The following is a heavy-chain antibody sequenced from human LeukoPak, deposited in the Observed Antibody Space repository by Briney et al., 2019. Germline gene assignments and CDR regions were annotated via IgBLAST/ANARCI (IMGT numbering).Heavy chain of an antibody. Sequence: GASVKVSCKASGYTFTSYYMHWVRQAPGQGLEWMGIINPSGGSTSYAQKFQGRVTITADESTSTAYMELSSLRSEDTAVYYCAREIGKTSYDKEPYYFDYWGQGTLVTVSS. CDR3: AREIGKTSYDKEPYYFDY. V-gene: IGHV1-46*01. J-gene: IGHJ4*02. CDR2: INPSGGST. CDR1: GYTFTSYY. D-gene: IGHD3-22*01.